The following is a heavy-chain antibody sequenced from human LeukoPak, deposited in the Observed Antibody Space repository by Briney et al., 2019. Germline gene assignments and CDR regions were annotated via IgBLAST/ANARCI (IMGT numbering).Heavy chain of an antibody. Sequence: PSGTLSLTCTVSGGSISSSSYYWGWIRQPPRKGLEWIGSIYYSGSTYYNPSLKSRVTISVDTSKNQFSLKLSSVTAADTAVYYCAGIAAAAYSYWGQGTLVTVSS. V-gene: IGHV4-39*01. CDR1: GGSISSSSYY. J-gene: IGHJ4*02. CDR3: AGIAAAAYSY. CDR2: IYYSGST. D-gene: IGHD6-13*01.